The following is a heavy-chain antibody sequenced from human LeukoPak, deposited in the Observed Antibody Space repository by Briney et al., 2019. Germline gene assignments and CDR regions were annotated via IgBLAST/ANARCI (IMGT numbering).Heavy chain of an antibody. D-gene: IGHD4-23*01. CDR3: EKNGVNDYGGNSRYYYYYLDV. CDR2: ISGRGGST. Sequence: GGSLRLSCAASGFTFSSYAMSWGRQAPGKGLEWVSAISGRGGSTYYADSVKGRFTISRDNSKNTLYLQMNSLIAEDTAVYYCEKNGVNDYGGNSRYYYYYLDVWGKGPTVSVSS. CDR1: GFTFSSYA. J-gene: IGHJ6*03. V-gene: IGHV3-23*01.